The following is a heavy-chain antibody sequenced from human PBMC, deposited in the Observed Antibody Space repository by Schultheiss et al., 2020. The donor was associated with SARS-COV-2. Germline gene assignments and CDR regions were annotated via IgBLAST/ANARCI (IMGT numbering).Heavy chain of an antibody. D-gene: IGHD2-2*01. Sequence: SETLSLTCAVYGGSFSGYYWSWIRQPPGKGLEWIGEIYHSGSTNYNPSLKSRVTISVDTSKNQFSLKLSSVTAADTAVYYCARTLPSYYYYDMDVWGQGTTVTVSS. CDR2: IYHSGST. CDR3: ARTLPSYYYYDMDV. J-gene: IGHJ6*02. CDR1: GGSFSGYY. V-gene: IGHV4-34*01.